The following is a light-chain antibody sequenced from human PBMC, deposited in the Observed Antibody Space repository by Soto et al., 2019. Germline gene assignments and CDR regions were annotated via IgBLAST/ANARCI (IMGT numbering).Light chain of an antibody. CDR1: QSITNPY. CDR2: GVS. CDR3: QQYTDWPLT. Sequence: ITESAGPRSVSPGERATLSCRASQSITNPYLAWYQQKPGQAPRLLIYGVSSRATGVPDRFSGSGSGTDFTLTISRLEPEDFAVYYCQQYTDWPLTFGPGTKVDIK. V-gene: IGKV3-20*01. J-gene: IGKJ1*01.